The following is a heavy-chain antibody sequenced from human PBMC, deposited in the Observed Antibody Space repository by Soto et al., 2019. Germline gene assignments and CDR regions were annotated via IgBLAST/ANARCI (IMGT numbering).Heavy chain of an antibody. J-gene: IGHJ1*01. V-gene: IGHV3-48*01. D-gene: IGHD4-17*01. CDR2: IDIFSATI. Sequence: GGSLRLSCAASGFTFSDYNMIWVRQAPGKGLEWVSYIDIFSATIYYADSVKGRFTISRDNSENTLYLQMNSLRAEDTAVYYCAKAYNNHDYALGFQHWGQGTLVTSPQ. CDR1: GFTFSDYN. CDR3: AKAYNNHDYALGFQH.